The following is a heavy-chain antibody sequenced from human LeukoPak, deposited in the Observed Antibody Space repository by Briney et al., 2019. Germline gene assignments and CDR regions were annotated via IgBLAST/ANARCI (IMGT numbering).Heavy chain of an antibody. V-gene: IGHV3-64*04. CDR2: ISRDGAST. J-gene: IGHJ4*02. Sequence: GGSLRLSCSASGFTFSSYAMHWVRQAPDKGLEYVSTISRDGASTNYADSVKGRFTISRDNSKDTLYLQMNSLRAEDTAVYYCAKDEIGAVAGLLDYWGQGILVTVSS. CDR3: AKDEIGAVAGLLDY. D-gene: IGHD6-19*01. CDR1: GFTFSSYA.